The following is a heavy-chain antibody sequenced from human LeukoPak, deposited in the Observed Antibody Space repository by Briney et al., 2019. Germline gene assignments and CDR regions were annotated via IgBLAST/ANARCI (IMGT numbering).Heavy chain of an antibody. J-gene: IGHJ4*02. CDR3: AREGHYYDSSGYYYSVAYYFDY. Sequence: GGSLRLSCAASGFTFSSYSMIWVRQAPGKGLVWVLSISSSSSYIYYADSVKGRFTISRDNAKNSLYLQMNSLRAEDTAVYYCAREGHYYDSSGYYYSVAYYFDYWGQGTLVTVSS. CDR1: GFTFSSYS. V-gene: IGHV3-21*01. CDR2: ISSSSSYI. D-gene: IGHD3-22*01.